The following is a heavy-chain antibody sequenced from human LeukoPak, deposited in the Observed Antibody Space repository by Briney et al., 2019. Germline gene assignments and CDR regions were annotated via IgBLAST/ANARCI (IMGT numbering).Heavy chain of an antibody. CDR1: GSTLRNNI. J-gene: IGHJ3*02. CDR2: LSFIDDST. V-gene: IGHV3-23*01. D-gene: IGHD2-2*01. CDR3: GREGYTSGYAGAFDT. Sequence: GGSLRLSCTASGSTLRNNIMTWVRQAPGKGLEWVSSLSFIDDSTYYADSVKGRFTISRDTYKNTLFLQMNSLRAEDTGVYYCGREGYTSGYAGAFDTWGQGTMVTVSS.